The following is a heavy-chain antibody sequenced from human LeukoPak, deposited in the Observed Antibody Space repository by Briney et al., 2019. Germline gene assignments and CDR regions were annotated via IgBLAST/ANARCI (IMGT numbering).Heavy chain of an antibody. V-gene: IGHV1-18*01. CDR2: XSAYNGNT. J-gene: IGHJ4*02. Sequence: SXYTFTSYGXXXXRQAPGQGLXXXGXXSAYNGNTNYAQKLQGRVTMTTDTSTSTAYMELRSLRSDDTAVYYCARPGYYDFWSGYYGSGFDYWGQGTLVTVSS. D-gene: IGHD3-3*01. CDR1: XYTFTSYG. CDR3: ARPGYYDFWSGYYGSGFDY.